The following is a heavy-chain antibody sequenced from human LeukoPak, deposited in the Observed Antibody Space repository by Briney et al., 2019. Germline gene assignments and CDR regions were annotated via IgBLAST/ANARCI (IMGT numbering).Heavy chain of an antibody. V-gene: IGHV4-39*07. CDR3: ARGSPYSSGWYGRYNWFDP. CDR1: GGSISGSSYY. D-gene: IGHD6-19*01. Sequence: PSETLSLTCTVSGGSISGSSYYWGWIRQPPGKGLEWIGEINHSGSTNYNPSLKSRVTISVDTSKNQFSLKLSSVTAADTAVYYCARGSPYSSGWYGRYNWFDPWGQGTLVTVSS. CDR2: INHSGST. J-gene: IGHJ5*02.